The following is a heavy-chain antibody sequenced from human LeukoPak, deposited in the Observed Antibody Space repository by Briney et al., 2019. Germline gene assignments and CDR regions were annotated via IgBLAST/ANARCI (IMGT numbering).Heavy chain of an antibody. CDR2: IYYSGST. CDR3: ASTLEFQWLVAEYFQH. CDR1: GGSISSGDYY. D-gene: IGHD6-19*01. J-gene: IGHJ1*01. V-gene: IGHV4-30-4*01. Sequence: SQTLSLTCTVSGGSISSGDYYWSWIRQPPGKGLEWIGSIYYSGSTYYNPSLKSRVTISVDTSKNQFSLKLSSVTAADTAVYYCASTLEFQWLVAEYFQHWGQGTLVTVSS.